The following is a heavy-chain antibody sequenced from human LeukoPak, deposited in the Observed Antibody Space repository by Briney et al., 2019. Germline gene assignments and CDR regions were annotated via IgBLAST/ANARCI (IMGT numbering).Heavy chain of an antibody. J-gene: IGHJ4*02. CDR2: IYYSGST. Sequence: SETLSLTCTVSGGSISSSSYFWGWIRQPPGKGLEWIGIIYYSGSTYYNPSLKSRVTISVDTSKSQFSLRLSSVTAADTAVYYCARPGGPAPYFDYWGQGTLVTVSS. D-gene: IGHD1-14*01. CDR1: GGSISSSSYF. V-gene: IGHV4-39*01. CDR3: ARPGGPAPYFDY.